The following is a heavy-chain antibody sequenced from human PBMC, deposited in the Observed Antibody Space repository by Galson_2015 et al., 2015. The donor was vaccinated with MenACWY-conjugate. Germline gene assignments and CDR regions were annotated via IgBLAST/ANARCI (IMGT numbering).Heavy chain of an antibody. V-gene: IGHV3-74*01. CDR3: AKTRGASFYFDS. CDR1: GFIFNTYW. CDR2: INPGGSST. Sequence: SLRLSCAASGFIFNTYWMHWVRQAPGKGLVWVSHINPGGSSTTYADSVKDRFTISRDNAKNTLYLQMNSLRPEDTAVFYCAKTRGASFYFDSWGQGTLVTVSS. D-gene: IGHD1-26*01. J-gene: IGHJ4*02.